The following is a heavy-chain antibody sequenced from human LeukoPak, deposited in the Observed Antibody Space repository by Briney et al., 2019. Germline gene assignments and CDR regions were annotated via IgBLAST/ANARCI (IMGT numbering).Heavy chain of an antibody. J-gene: IGHJ1*01. CDR3: VKGREAAPGRGFQN. CDR1: GFTFSNYA. Sequence: GGSLRLSCSASGFTFSNYAMHWVRQAPGKGLEYVSAISSDGGTTYYADSVKGRFTISRDNSKNTLYLQMSSLRADDTAVYYYVKGREAAPGRGFQNWGQGTLVTVSS. D-gene: IGHD6-13*01. CDR2: ISSDGGTT. V-gene: IGHV3-64D*06.